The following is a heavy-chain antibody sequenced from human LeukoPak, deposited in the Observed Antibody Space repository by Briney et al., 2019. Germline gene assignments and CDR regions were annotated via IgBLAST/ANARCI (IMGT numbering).Heavy chain of an antibody. CDR1: GFTVSSNY. J-gene: IGHJ4*02. Sequence: QAGGSLRLSCAASGFTVSSNYMSWVRQAPGKGLEWVSVIYSGGSTYYADSVKGRFTISRDNSKNTLYLQMNSLRAEDTAVYYCARDMVEMATILGWHLDYWGQGTLVTVSS. D-gene: IGHD5-24*01. CDR3: ARDMVEMATILGWHLDY. V-gene: IGHV3-53*05. CDR2: IYSGGST.